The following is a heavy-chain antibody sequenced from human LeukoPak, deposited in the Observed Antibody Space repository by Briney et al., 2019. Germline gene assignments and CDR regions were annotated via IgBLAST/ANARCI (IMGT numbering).Heavy chain of an antibody. CDR3: AKDHYYGSGSYYNAYFDY. CDR1: GFTFSGYG. V-gene: IGHV3-30*18. CDR2: ISYDGSNK. D-gene: IGHD3-10*01. Sequence: GGSLRLSCAASGFTFSGYGMHWVRQAPGKGLEWVAVISYDGSNKYYADSVEGRFTISRDNSKNTLYLQMNSLRAEDTAVYYCAKDHYYGSGSYYNAYFDYWGQGTLVTVSS. J-gene: IGHJ4*02.